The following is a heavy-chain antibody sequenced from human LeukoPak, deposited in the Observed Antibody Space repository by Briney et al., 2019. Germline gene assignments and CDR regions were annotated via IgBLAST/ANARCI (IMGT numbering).Heavy chain of an antibody. Sequence: GGSLRLSCAASGFTFSSYAMSWARQAPGKGLEWVSAISGSGGSTYYADSVKGRFTISRDNSKNTLYLQMNSLRAEDTAVYYCAKGRTPTKWFPLKKYPYYFDYWGQGTLVTVSS. D-gene: IGHD3-10*01. V-gene: IGHV3-23*01. CDR3: AKGRTPTKWFPLKKYPYYFDY. CDR1: GFTFSSYA. CDR2: ISGSGGST. J-gene: IGHJ4*02.